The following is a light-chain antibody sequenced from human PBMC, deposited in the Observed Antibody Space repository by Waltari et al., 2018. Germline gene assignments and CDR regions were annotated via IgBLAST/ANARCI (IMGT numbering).Light chain of an antibody. V-gene: IGKV4-1*01. CDR3: QQYYSSPRT. Sequence: DIVMTQSPDTLAVPLGQRATLNCRPSQNPSSRSNNKSYLPWYQRKPGHPPNVPIYWASTRESGVPDRFSGSGSGTESSLTISSLQAEDVAVYYCQQYYSSPRTFGQGTKVEIK. J-gene: IGKJ1*01. CDR1: QNPSSRSNNKSY. CDR2: WAS.